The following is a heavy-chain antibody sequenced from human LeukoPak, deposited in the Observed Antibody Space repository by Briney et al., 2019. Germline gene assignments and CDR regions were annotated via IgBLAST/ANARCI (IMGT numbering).Heavy chain of an antibody. J-gene: IGHJ4*02. V-gene: IGHV1-24*01. CDR3: ARAYYDILTGYYKFVYFDY. D-gene: IGHD3-9*01. Sequence: ASVTVSCKVSGYTLTELSMHWVRQAPGKGLEWMGGFDPEDGETIYAQKFQGRVTMTEDTSTDTAYMELSSLRSEDTAVYYCARAYYDILTGYYKFVYFDYWGQGTLVTVSS. CDR1: GYTLTELS. CDR2: FDPEDGET.